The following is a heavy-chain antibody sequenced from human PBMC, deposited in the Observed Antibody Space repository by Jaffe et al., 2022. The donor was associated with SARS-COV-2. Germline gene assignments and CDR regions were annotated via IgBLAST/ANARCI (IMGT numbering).Heavy chain of an antibody. CDR1: GFTFSSYA. CDR3: AKDHTPLTGDLVADAFDI. CDR2: ISGSGGST. Sequence: EVQLLESGGGLVQPGGSLRLSCAASGFTFSSYAMSWVRQAPGKGLEWVSAISGSGGSTYYADSVKGRFTISRDNSKNTLYLQMNSLRAEDTAVYYCAKDHTPLTGDLVADAFDIWGQGTMVTVSS. D-gene: IGHD7-27*01. J-gene: IGHJ3*02. V-gene: IGHV3-23*01.